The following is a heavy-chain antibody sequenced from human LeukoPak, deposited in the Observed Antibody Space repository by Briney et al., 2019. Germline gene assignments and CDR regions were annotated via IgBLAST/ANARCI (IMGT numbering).Heavy chain of an antibody. J-gene: IGHJ4*02. D-gene: IGHD4-23*01. V-gene: IGHV3-30*02. Sequence: GGSLRHSCIASGFPLSHHVMHWVRQPPAKGLEWVAFVRYDGGDKYYADSVKGRFTVSRDNSNNALDLQMNTLTVEDTAVYYCARALSSAGGSYYFDSWGQGTLVTVSS. CDR3: ARALSSAGGSYYFDS. CDR1: GFPLSHHV. CDR2: VRYDGGDK.